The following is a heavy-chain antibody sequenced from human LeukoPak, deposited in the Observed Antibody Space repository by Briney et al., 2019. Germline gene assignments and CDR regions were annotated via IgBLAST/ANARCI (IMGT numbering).Heavy chain of an antibody. Sequence: GGSLRLSCAASGFTFSSYAMSWVRQAPGKGLEWVSAISGSGGSTHYADSVKGRFTIPRDNSKNTLYLQMNSLRAEDTAVYYCAKSDVLLWFGELPTHFDYWGQGTLVTVSS. CDR1: GFTFSSYA. CDR3: AKSDVLLWFGELPTHFDY. J-gene: IGHJ4*02. D-gene: IGHD3-10*01. V-gene: IGHV3-23*01. CDR2: ISGSGGST.